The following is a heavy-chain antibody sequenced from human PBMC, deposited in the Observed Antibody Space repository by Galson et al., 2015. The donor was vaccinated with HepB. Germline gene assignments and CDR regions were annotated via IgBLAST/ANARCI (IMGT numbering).Heavy chain of an antibody. J-gene: IGHJ5*02. CDR3: ARDLYSSSWYRTGGGWFDP. V-gene: IGHV1-3*01. Sequence: SVKVSCKASGYTFTSYAMHWARQAPGQRLEWMGWINAGNGNTKYSQKFQGRVTITRDTSASTAYMELSSLRSEDTAVYYCARDLYSSSWYRTGGGWFDPWGQGTLVTVSS. CDR1: GYTFTSYA. CDR2: INAGNGNT. D-gene: IGHD6-13*01.